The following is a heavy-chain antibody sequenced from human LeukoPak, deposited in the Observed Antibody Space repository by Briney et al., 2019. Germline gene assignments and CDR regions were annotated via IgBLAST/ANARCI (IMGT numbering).Heavy chain of an antibody. CDR1: GGSILSTIYY. Sequence: SETLSLTCTVSGGSILSTIYYWAWIRQPPGKGLEWIGSIHYSGPTYYNPSLKSRVTISIDTSKNQFSLKLSSVTAADTAVYYCARGRGQRYYFDYWGQGTLVTVSS. CDR2: IHYSGPT. D-gene: IGHD4-17*01. V-gene: IGHV4-39*07. CDR3: ARGRGQRYYFDY. J-gene: IGHJ4*02.